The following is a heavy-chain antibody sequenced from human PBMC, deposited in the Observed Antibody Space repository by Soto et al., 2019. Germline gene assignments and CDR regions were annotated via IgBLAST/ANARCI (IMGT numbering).Heavy chain of an antibody. CDR2: IIPIFSTP. CDR1: GGTFGSYA. J-gene: IGHJ5*02. Sequence: QVQLVQSGAEVKKPGSSVKVSCKTSGGTFGSYAISWVRQAPGQGLEWMGGIIPIFSTPNYAQKFQGRVTMTADESTSPAYMELSSLRSEDTAVYYCARPIQYYFDTSAQSAWFDPWGQGTLVTVSS. D-gene: IGHD3-22*01. CDR3: ARPIQYYFDTSAQSAWFDP. V-gene: IGHV1-69*12.